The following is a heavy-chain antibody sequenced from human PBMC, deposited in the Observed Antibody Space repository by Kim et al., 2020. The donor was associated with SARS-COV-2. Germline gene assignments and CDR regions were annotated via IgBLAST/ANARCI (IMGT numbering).Heavy chain of an antibody. V-gene: IGHV3-48*03. Sequence: GGSLRLSCAASGFTFSSYEMNWVRQAPGKGLEWVSYISSSGSTIYYADSVKGRFTISRDNAKNSLYLQMNSLRAEDTAVYYCARGGRNIVVVPAAMRGYYYYGMDVWGQGTTVTVSS. CDR3: ARGGRNIVVVPAAMRGYYYYGMDV. CDR2: ISSSGSTI. J-gene: IGHJ6*02. CDR1: GFTFSSYE. D-gene: IGHD2-2*01.